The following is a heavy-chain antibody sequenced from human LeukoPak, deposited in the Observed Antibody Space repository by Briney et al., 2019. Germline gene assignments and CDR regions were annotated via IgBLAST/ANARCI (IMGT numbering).Heavy chain of an antibody. CDR2: IYPGDSDT. D-gene: IGHD3-22*01. Sequence: GESLKISCKGSGYSFTSYWIGWVRQMPGKGLEWMAIIYPGDSDTRYSPSFQGQVTISADKSISTAYLQWSSLKASDTAMYYCARVDSSGYYYASPVSDLYFDYWGQGTLVTVSS. V-gene: IGHV5-51*01. CDR1: GYSFTSYW. CDR3: ARVDSSGYYYASPVSDLYFDY. J-gene: IGHJ4*02.